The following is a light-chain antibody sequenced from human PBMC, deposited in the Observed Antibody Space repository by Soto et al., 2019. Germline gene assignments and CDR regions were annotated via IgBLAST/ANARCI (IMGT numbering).Light chain of an antibody. CDR1: QAISSW. CDR3: QQANSFPYT. J-gene: IGKJ2*01. CDR2: AAS. V-gene: IGKV1-12*01. Sequence: DIQMTQSPSSVSASGGDRVTITCRASQAISSWLAWYQQKPGKAPKLLIYAASTLQSGVPSRFSGSGSGTEFPLTFSSLQPEDFATYYCQQANSFPYTFGQGTTLEIK.